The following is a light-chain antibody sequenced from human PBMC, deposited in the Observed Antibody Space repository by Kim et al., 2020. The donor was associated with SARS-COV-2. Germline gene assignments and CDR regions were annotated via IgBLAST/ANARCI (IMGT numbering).Light chain of an antibody. CDR1: QGISNN. V-gene: IGKV1-16*01. CDR3: QQYNNYPRT. CDR2: GAS. Sequence: DIQMTQSPSSLSASIGDRVTLTCQASQGISNNLGWCQQKPGKAPKLLIYGASSLQTGVPARFSGSGSGTDFTLTISSLQPEDIATYYCQQYNNYPRTFGAGTKVDIK. J-gene: IGKJ4*02.